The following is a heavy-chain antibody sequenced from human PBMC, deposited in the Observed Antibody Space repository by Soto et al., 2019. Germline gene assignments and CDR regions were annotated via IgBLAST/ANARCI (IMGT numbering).Heavy chain of an antibody. D-gene: IGHD6-13*01. CDR1: GGSISSYY. J-gene: IGHJ6*02. CDR2: IYYSGST. Sequence: PSETLSLTCTVSGGSISSYYWSWIRQPPGKGLEWIGYIYYSGSTNYNPSLKSRVTISVDTSKNQFSLKLSSVTAADTAVYYCARDQGAYSSSSYHYYYYGMDVWGQGTTVTVSS. V-gene: IGHV4-59*01. CDR3: ARDQGAYSSSSYHYYYYGMDV.